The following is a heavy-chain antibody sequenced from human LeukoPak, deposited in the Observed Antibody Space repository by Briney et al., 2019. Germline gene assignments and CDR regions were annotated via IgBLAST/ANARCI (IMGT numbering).Heavy chain of an antibody. V-gene: IGHV1-8*03. Sequence: ASVKVSCKASGYTFTSYDINWVRQATGQGLEWMGWMNPNSGNTGYAQKFQGRVSITRNTSISTAYMELSSLRSEDTAVYYCAISMYPRITMVRGVNYWGRGTLVTVSS. CDR2: MNPNSGNT. D-gene: IGHD3-10*01. J-gene: IGHJ4*02. CDR3: AISMYPRITMVRGVNY. CDR1: GYTFTSYD.